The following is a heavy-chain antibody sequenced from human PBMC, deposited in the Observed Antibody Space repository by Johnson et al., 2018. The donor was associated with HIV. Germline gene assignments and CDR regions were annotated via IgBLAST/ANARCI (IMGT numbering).Heavy chain of an antibody. CDR3: ARLTSGAFDI. V-gene: IGHV3-66*01. D-gene: IGHD1-14*01. CDR1: GFTVSSNY. CDR2: IYIGGST. Sequence: EVQLVESGGGLVKPGESLRLSCAASGFTVSSNYMSWVRQAPGKGLEWVSVIYIGGSTYYADSVKGRFTISRDNSKNTLYLQMNSVRAEDTALYYCARLTSGAFDIWGQGTMVTVSS. J-gene: IGHJ3*02.